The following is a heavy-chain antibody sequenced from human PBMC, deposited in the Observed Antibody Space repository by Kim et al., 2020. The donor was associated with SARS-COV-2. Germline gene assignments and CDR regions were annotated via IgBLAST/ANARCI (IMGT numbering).Heavy chain of an antibody. V-gene: IGHV1-69*04. CDR1: GGSFGTYG. Sequence: SVKVSCRPSGGSFGTYGISWVRQAPGQGPEWMGRIIPVLPFANYGQKFQGRVTLTADKSTSTVYMEVTSLTSEDTAMFFCARENGDDGSHLDLWGQGTL. J-gene: IGHJ4*01. CDR2: IIPVLPFA. CDR3: ARENGDDGSHLDL. D-gene: IGHD4-17*01.